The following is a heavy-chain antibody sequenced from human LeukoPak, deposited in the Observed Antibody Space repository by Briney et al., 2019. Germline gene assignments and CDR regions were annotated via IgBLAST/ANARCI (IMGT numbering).Heavy chain of an antibody. CDR1: GFTFSTYA. CDR2: ISGSGDNT. J-gene: IGHJ4*02. V-gene: IGHV3-23*01. Sequence: GGSLRLSCAASGFTFSTYAMSWVRQAPGKGLEWVSAISGSGDNTYYADSVKGRFTISRDNSQNTLYLQMNGLRAEDTAVYYCAKDRPPGSGWYYFDYWGQGTLVTVSS. CDR3: AKDRPPGSGWYYFDY. D-gene: IGHD6-19*01.